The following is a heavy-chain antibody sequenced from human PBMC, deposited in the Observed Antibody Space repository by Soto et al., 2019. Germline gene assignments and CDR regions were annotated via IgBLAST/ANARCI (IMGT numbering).Heavy chain of an antibody. Sequence: SATLSLTITVSCGPIISYYWSWIQQPPGKGLEWIGYIYYSGITNYNPSLKSRVTISVYTSKNQFSLKLSSVTAADTAVYYCASHIGGIWGQGTMVTVSS. CDR2: IYYSGIT. CDR3: ASHIGGI. D-gene: IGHD2-21*01. V-gene: IGHV4-59*01. CDR1: CGPIISYY. J-gene: IGHJ3*02.